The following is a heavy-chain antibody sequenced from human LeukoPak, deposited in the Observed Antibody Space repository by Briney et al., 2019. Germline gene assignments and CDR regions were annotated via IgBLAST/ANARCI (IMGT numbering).Heavy chain of an antibody. CDR1: GGSFSGYY. Sequence: SETLSLTCAVYGGSFSGYYWSWIRQPPGKGLEWIGEINHSGSTNYNPSLKSRVTISVDTSKNQFSLKLSSVTAADTAVYYCARSRRVRGVMLPYYGMDVWGQGTTVTVSS. V-gene: IGHV4-34*01. CDR3: ARSRRVRGVMLPYYGMDV. CDR2: INHSGST. D-gene: IGHD3-10*01. J-gene: IGHJ6*02.